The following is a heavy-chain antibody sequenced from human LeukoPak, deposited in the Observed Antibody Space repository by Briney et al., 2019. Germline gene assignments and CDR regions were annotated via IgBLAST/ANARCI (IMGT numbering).Heavy chain of an antibody. J-gene: IGHJ5*02. CDR3: ARDQRDSSGWYGWFDP. V-gene: IGHV3-48*03. Sequence: GGSLRLSCAASGFSFSSYEMNWVRQAPGKGLEWVSCISSSGSTIYYADSVKGRFTISRDNAKNSLYLQMNSLRAEDTAVYYCARDQRDSSGWYGWFDPWGPGTLVTVSS. CDR2: ISSSGSTI. D-gene: IGHD6-19*01. CDR1: GFSFSSYE.